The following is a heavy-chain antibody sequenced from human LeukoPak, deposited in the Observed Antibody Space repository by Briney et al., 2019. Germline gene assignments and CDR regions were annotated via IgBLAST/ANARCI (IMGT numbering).Heavy chain of an antibody. CDR2: FDPEDGET. Sequence: ASVKVSCKVSGYTLIELSMHWVRQAPGKGLEWMGRFDPEDGETIYAQKFQGRVTMTADTSTDTVYMELSSLRSEDTAVYYCATEGKMVRGVYTDYWGQGTLVTVSS. CDR3: ATEGKMVRGVYTDY. CDR1: GYTLIELS. V-gene: IGHV1-24*01. D-gene: IGHD3-10*01. J-gene: IGHJ4*02.